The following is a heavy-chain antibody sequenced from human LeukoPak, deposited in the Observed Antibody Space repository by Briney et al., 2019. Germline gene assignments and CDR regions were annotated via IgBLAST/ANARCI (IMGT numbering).Heavy chain of an antibody. CDR2: IYYSGST. CDR3: ARAGVAPGAFDI. V-gene: IGHV4-59*01. D-gene: IGHD2-15*01. Sequence: PSETLSLTCTVSGGSISSYYWSWIRQPPGKGLEWIGYIYYSGSTNYNPSLKSRVTISVDTSKNQFSLKLSSVTAADTAVYYCARAGVAPGAFDIWGQGTMVTVSS. J-gene: IGHJ3*02. CDR1: GGSISSYY.